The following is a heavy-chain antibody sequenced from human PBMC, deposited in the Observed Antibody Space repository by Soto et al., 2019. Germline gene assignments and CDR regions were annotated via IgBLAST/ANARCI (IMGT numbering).Heavy chain of an antibody. J-gene: IGHJ4*02. Sequence: PSETLSLTCTVSGCSISSYYWSWIRQPPGKGLEWIGYIYYSGSTNYNPSLKSRVTISVDTSKNQFSLKLSSVTAADTAVYYCARHSEELLWFGEPNRLALDYWGQGTLVTVS. CDR2: IYYSGST. D-gene: IGHD3-10*01. CDR3: ARHSEELLWFGEPNRLALDY. V-gene: IGHV4-59*08. CDR1: GCSISSYY.